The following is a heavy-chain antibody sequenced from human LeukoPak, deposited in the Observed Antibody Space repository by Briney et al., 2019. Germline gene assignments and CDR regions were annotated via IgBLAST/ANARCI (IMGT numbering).Heavy chain of an antibody. J-gene: IGHJ1*01. Sequence: GASVKVSCKASGYTFTANYMHWVRQAPGQGLEWMGGIIPIFGTANYAQKFQGRVTITADESTSTAYMELSSLRSEDTAVYYCARGASHAEYFQHWGQGTLVTVSS. CDR3: ARGASHAEYFQH. CDR2: IIPIFGTA. D-gene: IGHD6-6*01. V-gene: IGHV1-69*13. CDR1: GYTFTANY.